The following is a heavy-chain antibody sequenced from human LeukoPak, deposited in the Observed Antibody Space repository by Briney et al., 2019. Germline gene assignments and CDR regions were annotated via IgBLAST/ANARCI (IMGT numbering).Heavy chain of an antibody. V-gene: IGHV4-59*01. CDR3: ARGPTVRDMDV. D-gene: IGHD4-11*01. CDR1: GFTFSSYA. CDR2: IYYSGST. Sequence: GSLRLSCAASGFTFSSYAMSWVRQAPGKGLEWIGYIYYSGSTNYNPSLKSRVTISVDTSKNQFSLKLNSVTAADTAVYYCARGPTVRDMDVWAKGPRSPSP. J-gene: IGHJ6*03.